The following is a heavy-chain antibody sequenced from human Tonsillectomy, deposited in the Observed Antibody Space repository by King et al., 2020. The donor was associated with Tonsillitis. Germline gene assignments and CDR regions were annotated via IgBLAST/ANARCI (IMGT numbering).Heavy chain of an antibody. CDR2: MNPNNVNT. Sequence: VQSGAEVKKPGASVKVSCKASGYTFTSYDINWVRQATGQGLEWIGWMNPNNVNTGYAEKFQGRVTMTRNTSIRTAYMELSSLRSEDTAVYYCVRGRRGGYASNWGQGTLVTVSS. CDR3: VRGRRGGYASN. J-gene: IGHJ4*02. V-gene: IGHV1-8*02. CDR1: GYTFTSYD. D-gene: IGHD5-12*01.